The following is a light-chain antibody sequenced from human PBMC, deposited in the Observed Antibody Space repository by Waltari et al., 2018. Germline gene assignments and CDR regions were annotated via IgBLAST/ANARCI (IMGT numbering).Light chain of an antibody. Sequence: QSALTQPASVSGSPGQSLTLSCSGTSSDVGSYNYVSWYQQHPGTPPKLLIYDGTKRPSGVSGRFSGSKSGNTASLTISGLQPEDEADYFCSSYTPTSILVFGGGTKLTV. V-gene: IGLV2-14*03. CDR3: SSYTPTSILV. J-gene: IGLJ2*01. CDR2: DGT. CDR1: SSDVGSYNY.